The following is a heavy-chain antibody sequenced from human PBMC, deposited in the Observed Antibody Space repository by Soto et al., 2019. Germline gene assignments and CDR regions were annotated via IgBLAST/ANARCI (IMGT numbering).Heavy chain of an antibody. CDR1: GFTFSSYG. CDR2: ISYDGSNK. D-gene: IGHD2-21*02. J-gene: IGHJ3*02. CDR3: AKVGDARGGAFDI. Sequence: QLQLVESGGGVVQRGRSLRLSCAASGFTFSSYGMHWVRQAPGKGREWVAVISYDGSNKYYADSVKGRFTISRDNYKKTMYLQMNSMRAEDTAVYYCAKVGDARGGAFDIWGQGTMVTVSS. V-gene: IGHV3-30*18.